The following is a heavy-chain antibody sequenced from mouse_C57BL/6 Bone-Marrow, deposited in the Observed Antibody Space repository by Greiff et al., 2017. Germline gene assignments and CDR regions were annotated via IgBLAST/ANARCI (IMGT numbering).Heavy chain of an antibody. D-gene: IGHD2-5*01. V-gene: IGHV7-1*01. CDR2: SRNKANDYTT. J-gene: IGHJ4*01. Sequence: EVKLVESGGGLVQSGRSLRLSCATSGFTFSDFYMEWVRQAPGKGLEWIAASRNKANDYTTEYSASVKGRFIVSRDTSQSILYLQMNALRAEDTAIYYCARVSYYSNYNYAMDYWGQGTSVTVSS. CDR1: GFTFSDFY. CDR3: ARVSYYSNYNYAMDY.